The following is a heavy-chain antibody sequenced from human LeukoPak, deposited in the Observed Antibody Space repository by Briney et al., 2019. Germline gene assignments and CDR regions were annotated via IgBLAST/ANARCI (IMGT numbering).Heavy chain of an antibody. CDR3: VKEGGGDDYTSKFDP. J-gene: IGHJ5*02. CDR2: ISGTGANT. D-gene: IGHD4-4*01. V-gene: IGHV3-23*01. CDR1: GFTFSSSA. Sequence: GGSLRLSCVASGFTFSSSAMSWVRQAPGKGLEWVSAISGTGANTYYADSVMGRFTISRDNSKNTVFLQMNSLRAEDTAIYYCVKEGGGDDYTSKFDPWGQGTLVTVSS.